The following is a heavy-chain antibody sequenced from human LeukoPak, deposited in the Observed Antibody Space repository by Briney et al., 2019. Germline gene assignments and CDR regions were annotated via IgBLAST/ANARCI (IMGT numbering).Heavy chain of an antibody. CDR2: INHSGST. CDR3: ARVGPLLRFLEWLSSYYFDY. Sequence: PSETLSLTCAVYGGSFSGYYWSWIRQPPGKGLEWIGEINHSGSTNYNPSLKSRVTISVDTSKNQFSLKLSSVTAADTAVYYCARVGPLLRFLEWLSSYYFDYWGQGTLVTVSS. J-gene: IGHJ4*02. CDR1: GGSFSGYY. V-gene: IGHV4-34*01. D-gene: IGHD3-3*01.